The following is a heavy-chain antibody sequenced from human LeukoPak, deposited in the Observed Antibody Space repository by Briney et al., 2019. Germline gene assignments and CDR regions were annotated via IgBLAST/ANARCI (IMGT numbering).Heavy chain of an antibody. CDR1: GGTFSSYA. CDR2: IIPIFGTA. Sequence: EASVKVSCKASGGTFSSYAISWVRQAPGQGLEWMGGIIPIFGTANYAQKFQGRVTITRDTSASTAYMELSSLRSEDTAVYYCARAYNWNDIDLFGYWGQGTLVTVSS. J-gene: IGHJ4*02. CDR3: ARAYNWNDIDLFGY. V-gene: IGHV1-69*05. D-gene: IGHD1-1*01.